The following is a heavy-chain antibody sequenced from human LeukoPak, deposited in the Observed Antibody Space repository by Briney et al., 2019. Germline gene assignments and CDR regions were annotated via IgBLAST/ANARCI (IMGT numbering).Heavy chain of an antibody. CDR3: ARHRAEWLRHSKKNWYFDL. CDR2: ISSSGST. V-gene: IGHV4-61*02. J-gene: IGHJ2*01. Sequence: SETLSLTCTVSGDSISSGDYYWSWIRQPAGKGLEWIGRISSSGSTNYNPSLKSRVTISVDTSKNQFSLKLSSVTAADTAVYFCARHRAEWLRHSKKNWYFDLWGRGTLVTVSS. CDR1: GDSISSGDYY. D-gene: IGHD5-12*01.